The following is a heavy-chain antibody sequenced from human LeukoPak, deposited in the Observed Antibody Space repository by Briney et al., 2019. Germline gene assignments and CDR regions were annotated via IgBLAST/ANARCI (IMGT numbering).Heavy chain of an antibody. CDR2: INPSGGST. J-gene: IGHJ4*02. D-gene: IGHD6-13*01. Sequence: ASVKVSCKASGYTFTSYGISWVRQAPGQGLEWMGIINPSGGSTSYAQKFQGRVTMTRDTSTSTVYMELSSLRSGDTAVYYCARDYTSSWYVLDYWGQGTLVTVSS. V-gene: IGHV1-46*01. CDR3: ARDYTSSWYVLDY. CDR1: GYTFTSYG.